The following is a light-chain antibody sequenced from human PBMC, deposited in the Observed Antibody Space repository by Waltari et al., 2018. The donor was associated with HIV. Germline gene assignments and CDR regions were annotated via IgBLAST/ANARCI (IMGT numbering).Light chain of an antibody. V-gene: IGLV2-11*01. J-gene: IGLJ3*02. Sequence: QSALTQPRSVSGSPGQSVTISCTGTASGIVYFDYVSWDQQYTGTSPKVIICEVFQRPSGGPDRVSWSKSGSSVYLVISGIRSEDEADYDCAEWDYSRSGWVFGGGTKLTVL. CDR1: ASGIVYFDY. CDR2: EVF. CDR3: AEWDYSRSGWV.